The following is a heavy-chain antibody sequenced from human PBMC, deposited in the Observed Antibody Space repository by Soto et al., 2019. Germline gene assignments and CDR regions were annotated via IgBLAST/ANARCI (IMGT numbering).Heavy chain of an antibody. Sequence: SETLSLTCAVYGGSFSGYYWSWIRQPPGKGLEWIGEINHSGSTNYNPSLKSRVTISVDTSKNQFSLKLSSVTAADTAVYYCARVHDFWSGYYRRSNWFDPWGQGTLVTVSS. V-gene: IGHV4-34*01. J-gene: IGHJ5*02. CDR1: GGSFSGYY. CDR3: ARVHDFWSGYYRRSNWFDP. D-gene: IGHD3-3*01. CDR2: INHSGST.